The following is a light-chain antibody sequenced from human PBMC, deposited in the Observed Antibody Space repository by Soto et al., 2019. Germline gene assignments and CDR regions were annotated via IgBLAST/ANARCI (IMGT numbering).Light chain of an antibody. CDR1: QNIHNH. CDR2: DAS. Sequence: MSQSPATLSVSPGERVTLSCRASQNIHNHMSWFLQKPGQAPRLLMYDASNRAAGIPARFSGSGSGTDFTLTISSLEPEDFTVYYCQQHSDWPLTFGGGTKVDI. CDR3: QQHSDWPLT. V-gene: IGKV3-11*01. J-gene: IGKJ4*01.